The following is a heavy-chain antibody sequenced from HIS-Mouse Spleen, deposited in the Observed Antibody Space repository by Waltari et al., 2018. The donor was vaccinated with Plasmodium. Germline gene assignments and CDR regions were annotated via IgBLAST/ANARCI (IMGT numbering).Heavy chain of an antibody. CDR3: AILVQLEPPFDY. V-gene: IGHV3-23*01. CDR1: GFTFSSYA. D-gene: IGHD1-1*01. J-gene: IGHJ4*02. Sequence: EVQLLESGGGLVQPGGSLRLYCAASGFTFSSYAMSWVRQAPGKGLWGVSAMRGVGGRTYYADSVKGRFTISRDNSKNTLYLQMNSLRAEDTAIYYCAILVQLEPPFDYWGQGTLVTVSS. CDR2: MRGVGGRT.